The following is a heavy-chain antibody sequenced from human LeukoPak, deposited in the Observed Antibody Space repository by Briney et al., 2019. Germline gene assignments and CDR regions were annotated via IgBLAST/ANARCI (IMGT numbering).Heavy chain of an antibody. Sequence: PGRSLRLSCAASGFSISSYAMHWVRQAPGMGLEWVAVISYDGSTKHYVDSVKGRFTISRDNSKNTLYLQMNSLRADDTAVYYCARNSGYGDFDYWGQGTLVTVSS. CDR2: ISYDGSTK. D-gene: IGHD5-12*01. CDR3: ARNSGYGDFDY. J-gene: IGHJ4*02. V-gene: IGHV3-30-3*01. CDR1: GFSISSYA.